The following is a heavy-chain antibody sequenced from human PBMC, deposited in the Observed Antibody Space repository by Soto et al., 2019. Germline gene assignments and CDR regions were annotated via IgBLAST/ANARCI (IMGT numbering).Heavy chain of an antibody. D-gene: IGHD4-4*01. CDR2: ISSSGDHT. Sequence: EVQLLESGGGLVQPGGSLRLSCAASGFTFSDYAMSWVRQAPGKGLDWVSAISSSGDHTFYADSVKGRFTISRDNSKNTLYLQVNSLRAEDKAVEYCAKPPRPGLQFFDFWGQGTLVTVSS. J-gene: IGHJ4*02. CDR3: AKPPRPGLQFFDF. V-gene: IGHV3-23*01. CDR1: GFTFSDYA.